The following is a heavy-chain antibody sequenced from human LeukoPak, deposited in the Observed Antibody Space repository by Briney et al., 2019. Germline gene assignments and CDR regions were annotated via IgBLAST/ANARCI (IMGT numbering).Heavy chain of an antibody. Sequence: KPGGSLRLSCAASGFTFSSYSMNWVRQAPGKGLEWVSSISSSSSYIYYADSVKGRFTISRDNAKNSLYLQMNSLRGEDPAVYYCARAPEDIVLMGLGRPSGIFDYWGQGTLVTVSS. V-gene: IGHV3-21*01. D-gene: IGHD2-8*01. J-gene: IGHJ4*02. CDR2: ISSSSSYI. CDR3: ARAPEDIVLMGLGRPSGIFDY. CDR1: GFTFSSYS.